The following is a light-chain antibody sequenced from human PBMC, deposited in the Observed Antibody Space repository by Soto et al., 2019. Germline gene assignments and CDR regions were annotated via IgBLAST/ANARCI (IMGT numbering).Light chain of an antibody. CDR2: GAS. V-gene: IGKV3-20*01. J-gene: IGKJ1*01. CDR3: QHYGSSGT. Sequence: IVLAQSPGTLSLSPGEGATLSCMASQSVSNNYLAWYQQKPGQAPRLLIYGASNRATGIPDRFSGSGSGTDFTLTISRPEPEDFAVYYCQHYGSSGTFGQGTKVDIK. CDR1: QSVSNNY.